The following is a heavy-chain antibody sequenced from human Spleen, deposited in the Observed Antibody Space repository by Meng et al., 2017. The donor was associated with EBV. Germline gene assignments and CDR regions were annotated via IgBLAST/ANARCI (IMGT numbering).Heavy chain of an antibody. D-gene: IGHD6-13*01. CDR3: AREEGSSSSWALGY. V-gene: IGHV4-4*02. Sequence: QLQESGRGMVKPSGTLSLTCPVVGGSSSSTNWWNWVRQPPGKGLEWIGEIDHSGRTKYNPSLKSRVAISVDKSKNYFSLNLSSVTAAGTAVYYCAREEGSSSSWALGYWGQGILVTVSS. CDR1: GGSSSSTNW. J-gene: IGHJ4*02. CDR2: IDHSGRT.